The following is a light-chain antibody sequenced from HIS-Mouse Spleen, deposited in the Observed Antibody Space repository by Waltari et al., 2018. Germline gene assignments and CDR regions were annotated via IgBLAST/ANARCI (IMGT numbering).Light chain of an antibody. J-gene: IGKJ4*01. CDR1: QSVSSY. CDR3: QQRSNWLT. Sequence: EIVLTQSPATLSLSPGERATLSCRASQSVSSYLAWYQQKPGQAPRLLIYYESTRATGIPARFSGSGSGTDFTLTISSLEPEDFAVYYCQQRSNWLTFGGGTKVEIK. CDR2: YES. V-gene: IGKV3-11*01.